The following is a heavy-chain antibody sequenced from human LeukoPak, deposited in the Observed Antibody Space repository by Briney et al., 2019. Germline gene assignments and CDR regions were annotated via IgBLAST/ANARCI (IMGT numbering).Heavy chain of an antibody. V-gene: IGHV4-39*07. CDR2: IYYSGST. Sequence: SETLSLTCTVSGGSISSSSYYWGWIRQPPGKGLEWIGSIYYSGSTYYNPSLKSRVTISVDTSKNQFSLKLSSVTAADTAVYYCARGSSGRPIIWGQGTLVTVSS. J-gene: IGHJ4*02. D-gene: IGHD3-22*01. CDR3: ARGSSGRPII. CDR1: GGSISSSSYY.